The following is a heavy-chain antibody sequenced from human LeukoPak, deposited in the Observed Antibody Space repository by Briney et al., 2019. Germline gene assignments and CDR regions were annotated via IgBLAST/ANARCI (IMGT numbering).Heavy chain of an antibody. CDR2: IRGSAGST. CDR1: GFTFSSYA. J-gene: IGHJ4*02. V-gene: IGHV3-23*01. D-gene: IGHD3-16*01. CDR3: AKYDYFDY. Sequence: PGGSLRLSCAVSGFTFSSYAMNWVRQAPGKGLEWVSGIRGSAGSTYYADSVKGRFTISRDNSQNTLYLQMNSLRAEDTAVYYCAKYDYFDYWGQGTLVTVSS.